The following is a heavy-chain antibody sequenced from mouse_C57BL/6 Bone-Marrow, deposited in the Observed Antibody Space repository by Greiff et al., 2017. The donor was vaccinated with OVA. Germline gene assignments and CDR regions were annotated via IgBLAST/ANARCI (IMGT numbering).Heavy chain of an antibody. D-gene: IGHD2-4*01. J-gene: IGHJ3*01. V-gene: IGHV5-17*01. CDR2: ISRGSSTI. CDR3: AYDYDDY. Sequence: EVKLEESGGGLVKPGGSLKLSCAASGFTFSDYGMHWVRQAPEKGLEWVAYISRGSSTIYYADTVKGRFTISRDNAKNTLFMQMTSLRAEDTAMYYCAYDYDDYWGQGTLVTVSA. CDR1: GFTFSDYG.